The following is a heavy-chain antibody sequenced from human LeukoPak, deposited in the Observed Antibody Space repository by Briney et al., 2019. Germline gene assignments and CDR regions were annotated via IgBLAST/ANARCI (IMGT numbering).Heavy chain of an antibody. CDR1: GFTFSSYW. V-gene: IGHV3-7*01. CDR3: ARSITIRSRGMDV. Sequence: GGSLRLSCAASGFTFSSYWMSWVRQAPGKGLEWVANIKQDGSEKYYVDSVKGRFTISRDNAKNSLYLQMNSLRAEDTAVYYCARSITIRSRGMDVWGQGTTVTVSS. J-gene: IGHJ6*02. D-gene: IGHD3-10*01. CDR2: IKQDGSEK.